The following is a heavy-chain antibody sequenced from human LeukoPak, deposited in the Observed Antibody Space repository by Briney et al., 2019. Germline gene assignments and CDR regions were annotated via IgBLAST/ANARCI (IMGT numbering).Heavy chain of an antibody. CDR2: ISAYNGNT. D-gene: IGHD5-18*01. CDR3: ARIGGGYSYGFSFYFDY. V-gene: IGHV1-18*01. CDR1: GYTFTSYG. J-gene: IGHJ4*02. Sequence: ASVKVSCKASGYTFTSYGISWVRQAPGQGLEWMGWISAYNGNTNYAQKFQGRVTMTRDTSISTAYMELSRLRSDDTAVYYCARIGGGYSYGFSFYFDYWGQGTLVTVSS.